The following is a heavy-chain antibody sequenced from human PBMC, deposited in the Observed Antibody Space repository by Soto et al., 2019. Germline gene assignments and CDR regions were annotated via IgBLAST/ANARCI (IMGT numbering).Heavy chain of an antibody. CDR2: IYSNDNR. CDR1: GFTVSNKY. J-gene: IGHJ4*02. Sequence: GGSLRLSCVASGFTVSNKYMSWVRQAPGKGLEWVSIIYSNDNRYYADSVKGRFTISRDNSKNTLYLYMNSLRAEDTAVYYCAKGRASDCPGCTQDYWGQGTLVTVSS. V-gene: IGHV3-53*01. CDR3: AKGRASDCPGCTQDY. D-gene: IGHD2-21*02.